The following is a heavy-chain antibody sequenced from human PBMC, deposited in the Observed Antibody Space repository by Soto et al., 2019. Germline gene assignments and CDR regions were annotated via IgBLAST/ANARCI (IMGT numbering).Heavy chain of an antibody. CDR1: GGTFSSYA. CDR2: IIPIFGTA. V-gene: IGHV1-69*12. CDR3: AREDREMAQFDY. Sequence: QVQLVQSGAEVKKPGSSVKVSCKASGGTFSSYAISWVRQAPGQGLEWMGGIIPIFGTANYAQKFQGRVTITADEATSTADMELSSLRSEDTAVYYCAREDREMAQFDYWGQGTLVTVSS. J-gene: IGHJ4*02.